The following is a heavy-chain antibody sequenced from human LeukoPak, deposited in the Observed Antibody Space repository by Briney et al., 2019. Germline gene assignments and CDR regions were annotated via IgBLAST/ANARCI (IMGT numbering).Heavy chain of an antibody. J-gene: IGHJ4*02. CDR3: ARDRGAGKYYDY. D-gene: IGHD4/OR15-4a*01. CDR2: IWYDGSNA. V-gene: IGHV3-33*01. CDR1: GFTFRNHG. Sequence: GRSLRLSCAASGFTFRNHGMHWVRQAPGKGLEWVAIIWYDGSNAYYADSVKGRFTVSRDNSKKVLYLQMNSLRVEDTAVYCCARDRGAGKYYDYWGQGTQVTVSS.